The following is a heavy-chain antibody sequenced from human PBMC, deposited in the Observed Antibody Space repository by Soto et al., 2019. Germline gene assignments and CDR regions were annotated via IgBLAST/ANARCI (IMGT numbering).Heavy chain of an antibody. CDR2: IYHSGST. CDR1: GGSISSGGYS. Sequence: SETLSLTCAVSGGSISSGGYSWSWMRQPPGKGLEWIGYIYHSGSTNYNPSLKSRVTISVDTSKNQFSLKLSSVTAADTAVYYCAKGLRYFDWAPMDVWGQGTTVTVSS. CDR3: AKGLRYFDWAPMDV. V-gene: IGHV4-61*08. J-gene: IGHJ6*02. D-gene: IGHD3-9*01.